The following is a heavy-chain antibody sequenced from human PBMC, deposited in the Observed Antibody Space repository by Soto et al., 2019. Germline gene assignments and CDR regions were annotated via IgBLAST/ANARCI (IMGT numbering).Heavy chain of an antibody. Sequence: QVQLVESGGGVVQPGRSLRLSCAASGFTFSSYGMHWVRQVPGKGLEWVAVISYDGSNKYYADSVKGRFTISRDNSKNTLYLQMNSLRAEDTAVYYCAKDPRYCSGGSCYYYYYYGMDVWGQGTTVTVSS. J-gene: IGHJ6*02. CDR1: GFTFSSYG. V-gene: IGHV3-30*18. D-gene: IGHD2-15*01. CDR3: AKDPRYCSGGSCYYYYYYGMDV. CDR2: ISYDGSNK.